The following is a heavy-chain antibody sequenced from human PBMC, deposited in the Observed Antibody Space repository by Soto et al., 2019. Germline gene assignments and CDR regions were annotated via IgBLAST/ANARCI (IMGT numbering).Heavy chain of an antibody. D-gene: IGHD6-13*01. Sequence: GGSLRLSCAASGFTFSSYGMHWVRQAPGKGLEWVAVIWWYLSNKYYADSVKGRFTISRDSSENRLYLQVKSLRAGDTAVYYCAXLGYSSSCTEDGGYFQHWGQGTMVTVSS. CDR1: GFTFSSYG. CDR2: IWWYLSNK. V-gene: IGHV3-33*01. CDR3: AXLGYSSSCTEDGGYFQH. J-gene: IGHJ1*01.